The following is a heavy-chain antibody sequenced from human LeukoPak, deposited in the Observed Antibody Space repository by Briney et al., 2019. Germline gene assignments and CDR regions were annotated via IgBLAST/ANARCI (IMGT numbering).Heavy chain of an antibody. J-gene: IGHJ3*02. CDR1: GFTFSSYS. D-gene: IGHD3-10*01. Sequence: GGSLRLSCAASGFTFSSYSMNWVRQAPGKGLEWVSSITRSNYIYYADSVKGRFTISRDNAKNSLYLQMNSLRAEDAAVYYCASPKSGWFGETDIWGQGTMVTVSS. CDR2: ITRSNYI. V-gene: IGHV3-21*01. CDR3: ASPKSGWFGETDI.